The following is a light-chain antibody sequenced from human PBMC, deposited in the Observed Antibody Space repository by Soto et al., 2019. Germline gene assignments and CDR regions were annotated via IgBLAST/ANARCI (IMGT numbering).Light chain of an antibody. Sequence: QSVLTQPPSASGTPGQRVTISCSGSSSNIGRNTVNWYHHLPGTAPKLLIYSSNRRPSGVPDRFSGSKSGTSASLAISGLQSEDEADYYCEAWDDSLNSPVFGGGTKLTVL. CDR1: SSNIGRNT. J-gene: IGLJ2*01. CDR3: EAWDDSLNSPV. V-gene: IGLV1-44*01. CDR2: SSN.